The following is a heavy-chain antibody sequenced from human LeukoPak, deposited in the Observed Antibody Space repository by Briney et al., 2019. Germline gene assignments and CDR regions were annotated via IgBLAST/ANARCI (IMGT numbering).Heavy chain of an antibody. D-gene: IGHD3-16*02. CDR3: AKDGELSHSGY. V-gene: IGHV3-30-3*01. CDR1: GFTFSSYA. CDR2: ISYDGSNK. J-gene: IGHJ4*02. Sequence: GGSLRLSCAASGFTFSSYAMHWVRQAPGKGLEWVAVISYDGSNKYYADSVKGRFTISRGNSKNTLYLQMNSLRAEDTAVYYCAKDGELSHSGYWGQGTLVTVSS.